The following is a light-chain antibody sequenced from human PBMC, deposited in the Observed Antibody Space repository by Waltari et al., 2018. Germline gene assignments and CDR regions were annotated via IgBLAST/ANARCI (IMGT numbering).Light chain of an antibody. V-gene: IGLV1-40*01. CDR2: LNN. CDR3: QSYDISLSAYV. Sequence: QSILTQPPSVSGAPGQTVTISCTGSWSNLGSRYVNWYLPLPGAAPIPLIYLNNIRTSGVPDRLSGSKSGTSASLAITGLQAEDEADYYCQSYDISLSAYVFGTGTRVTVL. J-gene: IGLJ1*01. CDR1: WSNLGSRY.